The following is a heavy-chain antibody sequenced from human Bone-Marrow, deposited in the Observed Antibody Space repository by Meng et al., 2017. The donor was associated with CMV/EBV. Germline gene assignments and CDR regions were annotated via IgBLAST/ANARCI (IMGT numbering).Heavy chain of an antibody. Sequence: SETLSLTCTVSGGSISSGDYYWSWIRQPPGKGLEWIGYIYYSGSTNYNPSLKSRVTISVDTSKNQFSLKLSSVTAADTAVYYCARDGLGGAPAYWGQGTLVTVSS. D-gene: IGHD3-16*01. CDR1: GGSISSGDYY. V-gene: IGHV4-61*08. CDR2: IYYSGST. J-gene: IGHJ4*02. CDR3: ARDGLGGAPAY.